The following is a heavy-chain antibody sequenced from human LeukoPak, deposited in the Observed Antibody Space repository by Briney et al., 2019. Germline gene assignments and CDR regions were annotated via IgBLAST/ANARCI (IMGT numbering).Heavy chain of an antibody. V-gene: IGHV4-34*01. CDR3: AGDWN. CDR2: TNHSGSTS. D-gene: IGHD2-21*01. Sequence: SETLSLTCAVYGESFSGYFWNWIRQPPGKGLEWIGETNHSGSTSNHNPSLKSRVTMSVDTSKNQFSLKLISVTAEDTAVYYCAGDWNWGQGTLVTVSS. CDR1: GESFSGYF. J-gene: IGHJ4*02.